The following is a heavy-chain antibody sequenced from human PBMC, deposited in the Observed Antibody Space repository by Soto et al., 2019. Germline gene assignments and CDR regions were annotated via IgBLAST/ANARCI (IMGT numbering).Heavy chain of an antibody. CDR2: IYHSGST. D-gene: IGHD3-10*01. V-gene: IGHV4-4*02. Sequence: SETLSLTCAVSGGSISSSNWWSWVRQPPGKGLEWIGEIYHSGSTNYNPSLKSRVTISVDKSKNQFSLKLSSVTAADTAVYYCARAAYDPGYGSGSTLLWYYYYGMDVWGQGTTVT. CDR1: GGSISSSNW. CDR3: ARAAYDPGYGSGSTLLWYYYYGMDV. J-gene: IGHJ6*02.